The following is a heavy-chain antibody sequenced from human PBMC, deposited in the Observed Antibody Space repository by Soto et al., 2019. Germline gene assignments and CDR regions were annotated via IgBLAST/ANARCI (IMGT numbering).Heavy chain of an antibody. V-gene: IGHV3-33*01. CDR2: IWYDGSNK. Sequence: QVQLVESGGGVVQPGRSLRLSCAASGFTFSSYGMHWVRQAPGKGLEWVAVIWYDGSNKYYADSVKGRFTISRDNSKNTLYLHMNSLRAEDTAVYYCARGFWELLSRDYWGQGTLVIVSS. CDR1: GFTFSSYG. J-gene: IGHJ4*02. CDR3: ARGFWELLSRDY. D-gene: IGHD3-10*01.